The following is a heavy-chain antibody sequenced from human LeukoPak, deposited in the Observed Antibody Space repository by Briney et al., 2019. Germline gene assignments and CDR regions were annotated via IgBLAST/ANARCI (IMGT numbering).Heavy chain of an antibody. CDR2: IIPIFGTA. CDR1: GGTFSSYA. Sequence: ASVKVSCKASGGTFSSYAISWVRQAPGQGLEWMGGIIPIFGTANYAQKFQGRVTITADESTSTAYMELSSLRSEDTAVYYCAGATYYYDSSGYYPFDYWGQGTLVTVSS. D-gene: IGHD3-22*01. J-gene: IGHJ4*02. V-gene: IGHV1-69*13. CDR3: AGATYYYDSSGYYPFDY.